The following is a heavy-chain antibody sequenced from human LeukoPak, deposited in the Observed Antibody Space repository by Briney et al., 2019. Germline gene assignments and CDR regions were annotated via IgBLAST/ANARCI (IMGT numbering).Heavy chain of an antibody. CDR3: ARAALGSSVISHYMDV. V-gene: IGHV7-4-1*02. CDR1: RYIFISYA. Sequence: ASVKVSCKASRYIFISYAMNWVRQAPGQGLEWMGWINTNTGNPTYAQGFTGRFVFSLDASVSTAYLQISSLKAEDTAVYYCARAALGSSVISHYMDVWGKGTTVTISS. J-gene: IGHJ6*03. D-gene: IGHD6-13*01. CDR2: INTNTGNP.